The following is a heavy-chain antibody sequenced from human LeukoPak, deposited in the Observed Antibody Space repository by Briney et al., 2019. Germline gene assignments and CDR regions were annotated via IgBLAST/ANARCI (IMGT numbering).Heavy chain of an antibody. CDR3: TTDGRLRLYTDAFDN. Sequence: GGSLRLSCAASGFTFSKAWMSWVRQPPGKGLQWVARIKSETDGGTIQYAAPVKGRIVISSADSKETVYLQSNRLKTEAAACYYCTTDGRLRLYTDAFDNWGQGTMVIVSP. CDR2: IKSETDGGTI. V-gene: IGHV3-15*01. CDR1: GFTFSKAW. D-gene: IGHD1-26*01. J-gene: IGHJ3*02.